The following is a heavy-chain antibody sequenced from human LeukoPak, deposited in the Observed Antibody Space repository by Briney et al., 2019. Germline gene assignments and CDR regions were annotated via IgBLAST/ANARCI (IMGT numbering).Heavy chain of an antibody. D-gene: IGHD3-22*01. CDR2: INPDSGGT. Sequence: GASVKVSCKASGYTFTGYYMHWVRQAPGQGLEWMGWINPDSGGTNYAQKFQGWVTMTRDTSISTAYMELSRLRSGDTAVYYCARGYDSSGYSHDAFDIWGQGTMVTVSS. CDR1: GYTFTGYY. CDR3: ARGYDSSGYSHDAFDI. V-gene: IGHV1-2*04. J-gene: IGHJ3*02.